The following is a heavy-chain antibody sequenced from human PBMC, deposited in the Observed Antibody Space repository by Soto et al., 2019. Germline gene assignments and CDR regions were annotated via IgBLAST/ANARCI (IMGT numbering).Heavy chain of an antibody. CDR3: AKAGPYCSSTSCHNWFDP. D-gene: IGHD2-2*01. CDR2: ISGSGGST. Sequence: PGGSLRLSCAASGFTFSSYAMSSVRQAPGKGLEWVSAISGSGGSTYYADSVKGRFTISRDNSKNTLHLQMNSLRAEDTAVYYCAKAGPYCSSTSCHNWFDPWGQGTLVTVSS. J-gene: IGHJ5*02. CDR1: GFTFSSYA. V-gene: IGHV3-23*01.